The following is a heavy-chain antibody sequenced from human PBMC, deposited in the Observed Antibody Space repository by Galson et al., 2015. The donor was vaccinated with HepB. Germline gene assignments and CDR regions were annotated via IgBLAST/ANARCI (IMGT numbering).Heavy chain of an antibody. Sequence: QSGAEVKKPGESLKISCKASGYTFTGYYMHWVRQAPGEGLEWMGRINPNSGDTNYAQKFQGRVTMTRDTSIRTAYMELSRLRSDDTAVYFCAPAGAGDAFDIWGQGTMVIVSS. CDR3: APAGAGDAFDI. CDR2: INPNSGDT. V-gene: IGHV1-2*06. J-gene: IGHJ3*02. CDR1: GYTFTGYY. D-gene: IGHD7-27*01.